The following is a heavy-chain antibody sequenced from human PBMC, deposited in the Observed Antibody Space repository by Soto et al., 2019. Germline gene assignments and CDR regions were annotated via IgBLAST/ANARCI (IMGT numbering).Heavy chain of an antibody. J-gene: IGHJ6*02. CDR1: GFTFSDYY. V-gene: IGHV3-11*01. Sequence: QVQLVESGGGLVKPGGSLRLSCAASGFTFSDYYMSWIRQAPGKGLEWVSYISSSGSTIYYADSVKGRFTISRDNAKNSLYLQMNSLRXEXTAVYYCARGLSCISTSCHVGPVDVWGQGTTVTVSS. CDR2: ISSSGSTI. D-gene: IGHD2-2*01. CDR3: ARGLSCISTSCHVGPVDV.